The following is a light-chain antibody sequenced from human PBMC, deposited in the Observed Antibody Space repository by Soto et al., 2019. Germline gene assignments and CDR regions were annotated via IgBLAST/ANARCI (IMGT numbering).Light chain of an antibody. CDR1: SYSVSPSHF. CDR2: NTN. V-gene: IGLV8-61*01. J-gene: IGLJ2*01. CDR3: VLYMRSGISV. Sequence: QTVVTQEPAFSVSPGGTVTLTCGVISYSVSPSHFPSWYQQTPGQAPRTLIYNTNTRSSGVPDRFSGSILGNRAALTISGAQADDESDYYCVLYMRSGISVFGGGTQMT.